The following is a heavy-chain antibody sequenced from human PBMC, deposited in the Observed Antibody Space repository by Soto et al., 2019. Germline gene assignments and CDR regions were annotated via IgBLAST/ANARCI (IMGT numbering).Heavy chain of an antibody. CDR2: IIPIFGTA. V-gene: IGHV1-69*06. Sequence: SVKVSCKASGGTFSSYAISWVRQAPGQGLEWMGGIIPIFGTANYAQKFQGRVTITADKSTSTAYMELSSLRSEDTAVYYCAREAGAYSSGYNYYYYGMDVWGQGTTVTVS. CDR1: GGTFSSYA. J-gene: IGHJ6*02. D-gene: IGHD3-22*01. CDR3: AREAGAYSSGYNYYYYGMDV.